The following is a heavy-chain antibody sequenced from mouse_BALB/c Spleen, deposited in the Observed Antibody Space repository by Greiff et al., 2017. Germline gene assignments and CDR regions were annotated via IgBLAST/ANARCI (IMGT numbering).Heavy chain of an antibody. CDR3: ARREDYGSSYFYWYFDV. Sequence: DVQLQESGPGLVKPSQSLSLTCTVTGYSITSDYAWNWIRQFPGNKLEWMGYISYSGSTSYNPSLKSRISITRDTSKNQFFLQLNSVTTEDTATYYCARREDYGSSYFYWYFDVWGAGTTVTVSS. V-gene: IGHV3-2*02. CDR2: ISYSGST. J-gene: IGHJ1*01. D-gene: IGHD1-1*01. CDR1: GYSITSDYA.